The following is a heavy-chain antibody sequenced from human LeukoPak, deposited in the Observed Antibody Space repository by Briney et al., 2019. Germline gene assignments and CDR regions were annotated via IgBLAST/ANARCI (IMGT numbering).Heavy chain of an antibody. CDR1: GFTFSSYA. Sequence: GGSLRLSCAASGFTFSSYAVSWVRQAPGKGLEWVSAISGSGGSTYYADSVKGRFTISRDNSKNTLYLQMNSLRAEDTAVYYCAREFRRGTRGYVHFDYWGQGTLVTVSS. J-gene: IGHJ4*02. CDR2: ISGSGGST. CDR3: AREFRRGTRGYVHFDY. V-gene: IGHV3-23*01. D-gene: IGHD3-22*01.